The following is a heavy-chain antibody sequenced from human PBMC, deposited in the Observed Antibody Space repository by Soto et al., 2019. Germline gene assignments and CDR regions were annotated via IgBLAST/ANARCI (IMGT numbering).Heavy chain of an antibody. D-gene: IGHD3-3*01. CDR3: AKIPITIFGVVIIPYYYYMDV. J-gene: IGHJ6*03. CDR2: ISGSGGST. CDR1: GFTFSSYA. Sequence: EVQLLEPGGGLVQPGGSLRLSCAASGFTFSSYAMSWVRQAPGKGLEWVSAISGSGGSTYYADSVKGRFTISRDNSKNTLYLQMNSLRAEDTAVYYCAKIPITIFGVVIIPYYYYMDVWGKGTTVTVSS. V-gene: IGHV3-23*01.